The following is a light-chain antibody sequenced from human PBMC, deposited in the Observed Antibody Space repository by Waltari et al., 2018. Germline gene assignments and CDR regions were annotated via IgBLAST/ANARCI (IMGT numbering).Light chain of an antibody. CDR1: NIGGKR. V-gene: IGLV3-21*04. CDR2: YDD. CDR3: QVWTISDDQPI. J-gene: IGLJ2*01. Sequence: SYELTQPPSVSVAPGQPASLTCRGNNIGGKRVHWYQPKPGQAPVLAIYYDDDRPSGIPERFSGSNSGNTATLPISRVEAGDETDYYCQVWTISDDQPIFGGGSKLTF.